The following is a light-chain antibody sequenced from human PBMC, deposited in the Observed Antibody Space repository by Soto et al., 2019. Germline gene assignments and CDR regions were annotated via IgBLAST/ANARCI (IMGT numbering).Light chain of an antibody. V-gene: IGLV2-8*01. CDR3: SSYAGSNNWVV. CDR1: SSDVGGYNY. J-gene: IGLJ2*01. CDR2: EVS. Sequence: QSALTQPPSASGSPGQSVTISCTGTSSDVGGYNYVSWYQQHPGKAPKLMIYEVSKRPSGVPDRFSGSKSDNTASLTVSGLQAEDEADYYCSSYAGSNNWVVFGGGTKLTVL.